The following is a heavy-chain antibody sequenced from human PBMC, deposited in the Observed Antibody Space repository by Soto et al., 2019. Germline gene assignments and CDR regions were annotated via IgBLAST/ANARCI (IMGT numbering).Heavy chain of an antibody. CDR3: ARDNTLGYCSSTSCYPFDY. D-gene: IGHD2-2*01. J-gene: IGHJ4*02. Sequence: TSETLSLTCAVYGGSFSGYYWSWIRQPPGKGLEWIGEINHSGSTNYNPSLKSRVTISVDTSKNQFSLKLSSVTAADTAVYYCARDNTLGYCSSTSCYPFDYWGQGTLVTVSS. CDR1: GGSFSGYY. V-gene: IGHV4-34*01. CDR2: INHSGST.